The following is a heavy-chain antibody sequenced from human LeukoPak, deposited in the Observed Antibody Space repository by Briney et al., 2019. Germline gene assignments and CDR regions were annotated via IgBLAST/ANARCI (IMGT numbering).Heavy chain of an antibody. D-gene: IGHD6-13*01. V-gene: IGHV1-2*02. CDR2: INPNSGGT. CDR3: ARVPLGPGIAAAVPDY. J-gene: IGHJ4*02. Sequence: GASVKVSCKASGYTFTGYYMHWVRQAPGQGLEWMGWINPNSGGTNYAQKFQGRVTMTRDTSISTAYMELSRLRSDDTAVYYCARVPLGPGIAAAVPDYWGQGTLVTVSS. CDR1: GYTFTGYY.